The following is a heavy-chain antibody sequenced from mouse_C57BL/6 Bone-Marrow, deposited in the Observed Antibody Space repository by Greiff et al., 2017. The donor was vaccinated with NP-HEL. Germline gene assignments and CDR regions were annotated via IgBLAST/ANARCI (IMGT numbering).Heavy chain of an antibody. CDR1: GFSLTSYG. Sequence: VHLVESGPGLVQPSQSLSITCTVSGFSLTSYGVHWVRQSPGKGLEWLGVLWRGGSTDYNAAFMSRLSITKDNSKSQVFFKMNSLQADYTAIYYCAKDSLTTVAMDYWGQGTSVTVSS. V-gene: IGHV2-5*01. CDR2: LWRGGST. J-gene: IGHJ4*01. CDR3: AKDSLTTVAMDY. D-gene: IGHD1-1*01.